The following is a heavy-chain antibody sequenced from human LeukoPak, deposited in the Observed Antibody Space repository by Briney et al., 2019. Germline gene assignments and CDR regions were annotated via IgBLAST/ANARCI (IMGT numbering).Heavy chain of an antibody. V-gene: IGHV3-74*01. J-gene: IGHJ4*02. CDR3: ARDRGWSPYYFDY. Sequence: GGSLRLSCAASGFTFSSYWMHCVRHAPGKGLVCVSRINSDVSSTSYADSVKGRFTISRDNAKNTLYLQMNSLRAEDTAVYYCARDRGWSPYYFDYWGQGTLVTVSS. CDR2: INSDVSST. CDR1: GFTFSSYW. D-gene: IGHD2-15*01.